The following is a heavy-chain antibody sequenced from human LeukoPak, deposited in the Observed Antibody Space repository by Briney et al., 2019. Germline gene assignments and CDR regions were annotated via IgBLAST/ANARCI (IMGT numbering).Heavy chain of an antibody. CDR1: GLPISRFF. J-gene: IGHJ4*02. CDR2: IYDGVPT. D-gene: IGHD6-19*01. CDR3: VQTSGWPGFDY. Sequence: PSETLSLICTTSGLPISRFFWNWVRQPPGKGLEWIGNIYDGVPTFFNPSLKSRATISVDTSKGQFSLQLASVTAADTAVYYCVQTSGWPGFDYWGQGILVTVSS. V-gene: IGHV4-4*09.